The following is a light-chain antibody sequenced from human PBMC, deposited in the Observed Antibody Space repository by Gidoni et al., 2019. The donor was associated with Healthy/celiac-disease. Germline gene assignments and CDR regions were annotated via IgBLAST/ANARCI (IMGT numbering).Light chain of an antibody. J-gene: IGKJ4*01. CDR3: QHYNDYSPT. V-gene: IGKV1D-13*01. Sequence: AIQLTQSPSSLSASVGDTVTITCRASQVITNTLAWYQQKPGKAPDLLIFDVSTLQSGVPTRFSGSVSGTDFTLTVTGLQPEDFATYYCQHYNDYSPTCGGGTEVEIK. CDR2: DVS. CDR1: QVITNT.